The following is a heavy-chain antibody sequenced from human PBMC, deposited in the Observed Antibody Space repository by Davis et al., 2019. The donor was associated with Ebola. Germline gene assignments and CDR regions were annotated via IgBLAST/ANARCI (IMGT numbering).Heavy chain of an antibody. CDR2: INPNSGGT. J-gene: IGHJ4*02. D-gene: IGHD4-17*01. CDR3: ASVFHGDYRLFDY. CDR1: GYTFTGYH. V-gene: IGHV1-2*02. Sequence: ASVTVSCMASGYTFTGYHMHWVRQAPGQGLEWMGWINPNSGGTNYAQKFQGRVTMTRDTSISTAYMELSRLRSDDTAVYYCASVFHGDYRLFDYWGQGTLVTVSS.